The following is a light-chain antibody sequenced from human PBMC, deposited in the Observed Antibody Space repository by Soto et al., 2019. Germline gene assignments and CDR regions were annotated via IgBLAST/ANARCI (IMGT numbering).Light chain of an antibody. V-gene: IGKV1-12*01. Sequence: DIQMTQFPSSVSASVGDRVTITCRASPGINSWLAWYQQKPGKAPKLLIYAASTLKSGVPSRFTGSGSGTDFTLIISTLQPEDSATYYCQQAENFPRTVGQGTRVEIK. CDR1: PGINSW. CDR3: QQAENFPRT. J-gene: IGKJ1*01. CDR2: AAS.